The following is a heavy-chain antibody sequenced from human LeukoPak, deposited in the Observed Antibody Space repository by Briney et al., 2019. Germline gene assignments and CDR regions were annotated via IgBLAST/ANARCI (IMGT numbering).Heavy chain of an antibody. CDR1: GFTFDDYA. D-gene: IGHD6-19*01. V-gene: IGHV3-9*01. J-gene: IGHJ3*02. CDR2: ISWDSGSI. Sequence: PGGSLRLSCAASGFTFDDYAMHWVRQAPGKGLEWVSGISWDSGSIGYADSVKGRFTISRDHAKNSLYLQMNSLRAEDTALYYRAKERQWLVLRAFDIWGQGTMVTVSS. CDR3: AKERQWLVLRAFDI.